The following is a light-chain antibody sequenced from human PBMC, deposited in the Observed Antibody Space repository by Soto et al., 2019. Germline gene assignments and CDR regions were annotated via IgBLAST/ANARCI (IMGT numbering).Light chain of an antibody. CDR3: CSYAGGPYV. CDR2: DVT. CDR1: SIDVGGYNY. J-gene: IGLJ1*01. V-gene: IGLV2-11*01. Sequence: QSVLTQPRSVSGSPGQSVAIFCTGTSIDVGGYNYVSWYQQHPGKAPRVIIYDVTKRPSGVPDRFSGSKSGSTASLTISGLQAEDEADYYCCSYAGGPYVFGPGTKVTVL.